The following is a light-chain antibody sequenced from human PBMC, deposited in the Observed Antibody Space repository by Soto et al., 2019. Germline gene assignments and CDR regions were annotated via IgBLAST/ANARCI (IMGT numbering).Light chain of an antibody. V-gene: IGKV3-15*01. Sequence: EIVMTQSPATLSVSPGERVTLSCTASQGISTNVAWYQQKLGQAPRLLIYAASTRATGIPARFSGSGSATEFTLTISSLQPEDSAIYYCQQYNNWPPETFGQGTELEIK. CDR2: AAS. J-gene: IGKJ2*01. CDR1: QGISTN. CDR3: QQYNNWPPET.